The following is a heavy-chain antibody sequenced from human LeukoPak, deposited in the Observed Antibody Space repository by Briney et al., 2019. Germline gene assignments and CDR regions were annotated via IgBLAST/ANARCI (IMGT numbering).Heavy chain of an antibody. CDR2: ISSSGGTI. V-gene: IGHV3-11*01. J-gene: IGHJ4*02. CDR1: GFTFSDYY. CDR3: ARAKRGYSYGSDY. Sequence: PGGSLRLSCAASGFTFSDYYMTWIRQAPGKGLEWVSYISSSGGTIYYADSMKGRFTISRDNAKNSLYLQMNSLRAEDTAVYYCARAKRGYSYGSDYWGLGTLVTVSS. D-gene: IGHD5-18*01.